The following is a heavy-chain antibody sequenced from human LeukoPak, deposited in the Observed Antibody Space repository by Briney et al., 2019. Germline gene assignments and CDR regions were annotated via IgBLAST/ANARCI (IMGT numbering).Heavy chain of an antibody. V-gene: IGHV4-4*07. D-gene: IGHD3-10*01. CDR1: GGSISSYY. CDR2: IYTSGST. J-gene: IGHJ4*02. Sequence: SETLSLTCTVSGGSISSYYWSWIRQPAGKGLEWIGRIYTSGSTNYNPSLKSRVTMSVDTSKNQFSLKLSSVTAADTAVYYCARGIPSGSYYTYYFDYWGQGTLVTVSS. CDR3: ARGIPSGSYYTYYFDY.